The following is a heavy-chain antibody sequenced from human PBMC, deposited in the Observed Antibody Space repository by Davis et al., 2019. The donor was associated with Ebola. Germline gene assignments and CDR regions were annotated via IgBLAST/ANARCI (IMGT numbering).Heavy chain of an antibody. CDR2: IIPILSIA. J-gene: IGHJ3*02. CDR1: GGTFSSYA. D-gene: IGHD3-22*01. V-gene: IGHV1-69*04. CDR3: ARERYYDSSGYLPDAFDI. Sequence: SVKVSCKASGGTFSSYAISWVRQAPGQGLEWMGRIIPILSIANYAQKFQGRVTITADKSTSTAYMELSSLRSEDTAVYYCARERYYDSSGYLPDAFDIWGQGTMVTVSS.